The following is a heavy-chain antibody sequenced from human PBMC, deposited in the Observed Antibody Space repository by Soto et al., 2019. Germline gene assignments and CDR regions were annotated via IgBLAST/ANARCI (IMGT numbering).Heavy chain of an antibody. V-gene: IGHV1-18*01. J-gene: IGHJ6*02. D-gene: IGHD5-18*01. CDR3: AKIMVKKICSGAFRPLRFHR. CDR1: GYTFSSYG. CDR2: ITAYNDDT. Sequence: ASVKVSCKVSGYTFSSYGFTWVRQAPGQGLEWMGWITAYNDDTNYAQKFQGRVTMTTDTSTSTAYMELRSLRSDDTAVYYCAKIMVKKICSGAFRPLRFHRRGQGTTVTVSS.